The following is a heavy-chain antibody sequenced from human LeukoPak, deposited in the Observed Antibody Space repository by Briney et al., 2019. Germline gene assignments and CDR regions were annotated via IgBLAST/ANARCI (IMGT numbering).Heavy chain of an antibody. CDR1: GGSISSHY. J-gene: IGHJ4*02. CDR2: IYYSGST. D-gene: IGHD1-26*01. Sequence: NPLETLSLTCTVPGGSISSHYWSWIRQPPGKGLEWIGYIYYSGSTNYNPSLKSRVTISVDTSKNQFSLKLSSVTAADTAVYYCARQGGSYRWYYFDYWGQGTLVTVSS. V-gene: IGHV4-59*11. CDR3: ARQGGSYRWYYFDY.